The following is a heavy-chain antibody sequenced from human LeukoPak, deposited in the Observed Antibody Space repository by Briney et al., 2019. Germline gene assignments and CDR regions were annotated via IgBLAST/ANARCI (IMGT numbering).Heavy chain of an antibody. CDR2: IYHSGST. J-gene: IGHJ6*02. CDR3: ARDPREWDLALAENYYYGMDV. Sequence: SETLSLTCTVSGYSISSGYYWGWIRQPPGKGLEWIGSIYHSGSTYYNPSLKSRVTISVDTSKNQFSLKLSSVTAADTAVYYCARDPREWDLALAENYYYGMDVWGQGTTVTVSS. V-gene: IGHV4-38-2*02. CDR1: GYSISSGYY. D-gene: IGHD6-19*01.